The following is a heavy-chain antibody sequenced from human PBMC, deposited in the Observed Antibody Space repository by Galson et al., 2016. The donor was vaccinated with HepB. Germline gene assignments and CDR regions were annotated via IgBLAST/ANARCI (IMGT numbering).Heavy chain of an antibody. V-gene: IGHV3-21*01. CDR2: ISSSNSYI. J-gene: IGHJ4*02. D-gene: IGHD2-15*01. CDR1: GFTFSTYT. Sequence: SLRLSCAASGFTFSTYTMNWVRQAPGKGLEWVSSISSSNSYIYYADSVKGRFTISRDNAKNSLYLQMNSLRAEDTAVYYCAREWRWLLSEDAFDYWGQGTLVTVSS. CDR3: AREWRWLLSEDAFDY.